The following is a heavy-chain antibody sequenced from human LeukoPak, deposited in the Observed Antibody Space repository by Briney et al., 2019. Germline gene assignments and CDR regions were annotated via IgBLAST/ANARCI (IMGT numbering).Heavy chain of an antibody. CDR3: AHSYCSGGSCYHLDY. D-gene: IGHD2-15*01. V-gene: IGHV2-5*02. Sequence: KESGPTLVKPTQTLMLTCTFSGFSLSRSGVGVGWMRQPPGKALEWLALIYWGDDKRYSPSQKSRLTITKDTSKTQMVLTMTNMDPVDTATYYCAHSYCSGGSCYHLDYWGQGTLVTVSS. J-gene: IGHJ4*02. CDR2: IYWGDDK. CDR1: GFSLSRSGVG.